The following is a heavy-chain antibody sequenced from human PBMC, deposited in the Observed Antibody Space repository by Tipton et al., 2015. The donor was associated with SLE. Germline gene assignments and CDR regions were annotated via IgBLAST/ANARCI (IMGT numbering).Heavy chain of an antibody. J-gene: IGHJ3*02. CDR1: GYTFTSYY. CDR2: INPSGGST. V-gene: IGHV1-46*01. Sequence: QSGPEVKKPGASVKVSCKASGYTFTSYYMHWVRQAPGQGLEWMGIINPSGGSTSYPQKFQGRVTMTRDTSTSTVYMELSTLRSEDTAVYYCAREATIFGVAPSGGDIWGQGTMVTVSS. CDR3: AREATIFGVAPSGGDI. D-gene: IGHD3-3*01.